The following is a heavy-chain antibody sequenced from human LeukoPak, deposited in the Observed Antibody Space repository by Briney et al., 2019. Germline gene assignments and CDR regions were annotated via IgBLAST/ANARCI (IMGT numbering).Heavy chain of an antibody. CDR3: ARHGYCSSTSCYAESDWFDP. J-gene: IGHJ5*02. V-gene: IGHV4-34*01. Sequence: PSETLSLTCAVYGGSFSGYYWSWIRQPPGKGLEWIGSIYYSGSTYYNPSLKSRVTISVDTSKNQFSLKLSSVTAADTAVYYCARHGYCSSTSCYAESDWFDPWGQGTLVTVSS. CDR2: IYYSGST. D-gene: IGHD2-2*03. CDR1: GGSFSGYY.